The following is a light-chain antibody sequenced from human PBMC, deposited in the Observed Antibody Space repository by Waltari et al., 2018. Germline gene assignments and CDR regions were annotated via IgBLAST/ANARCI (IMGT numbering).Light chain of an antibody. J-gene: IGKJ1*01. Sequence: PGETATLPCRPSRRVVASFLAWYHQRPGQSPRLLIYGTSTRATGIPDRFSGGGSGTDFTHTIRRLQPEDLAVYFCHQYDQTPWTFGQGTKV. V-gene: IGKV3-20*01. CDR2: GTS. CDR1: RRVVASF. CDR3: HQYDQTPWT.